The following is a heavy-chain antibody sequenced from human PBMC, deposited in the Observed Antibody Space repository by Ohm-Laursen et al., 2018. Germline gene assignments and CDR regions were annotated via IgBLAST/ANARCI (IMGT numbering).Heavy chain of an antibody. D-gene: IGHD7-27*01. J-gene: IGHJ6*02. CDR2: IYYSGST. CDR1: GGSISSYY. CDR3: ARALGGYPISYYYGMDV. V-gene: IGHV4-59*07. Sequence: SDTLSLTCTVSGGSISSYYWSWIRPPPGKGLEWIGYIYYSGSTNYNPSLKSRVTISVDTSKNQFSLKLSSVTAADTAVYYCARALGGYPISYYYGMDVWGQGTTVTVSS.